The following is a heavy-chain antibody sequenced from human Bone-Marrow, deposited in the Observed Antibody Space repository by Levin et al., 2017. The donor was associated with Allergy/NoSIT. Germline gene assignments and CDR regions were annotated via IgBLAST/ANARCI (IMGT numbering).Heavy chain of an antibody. D-gene: IGHD3-10*01. CDR3: AKGESEYYYYMDV. CDR2: ISWDGGST. Sequence: SCAASGFTFDDYTMHWVRHAPGKGLEWVSLISWDGGSTYYADSVKGRFTISRDNSKNSLYLQMNSLRTEDTALYYCAKGESEYYYYMDVWGKGTTVTVSS. V-gene: IGHV3-43*01. CDR1: GFTFDDYT. J-gene: IGHJ6*03.